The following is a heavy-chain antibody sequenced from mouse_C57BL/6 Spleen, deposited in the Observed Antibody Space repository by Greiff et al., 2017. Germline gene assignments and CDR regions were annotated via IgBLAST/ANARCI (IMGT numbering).Heavy chain of an antibody. V-gene: IGHV1-55*01. D-gene: IGHD3-1*01. J-gene: IGHJ3*02. CDR3: ARSTAEDSRHGY. CDR2: ISPGSGST. Sequence: QVQLQQPGAELLKPGASVKMSCKASGFTFTSYCITWVKQRPGQGLEWIGVISPGSGSTNYNEKFKSKATLTVDTSSSTAYMQHSNLTSEDSAVYCSARSTAEDSRHGYRGQGALVTDS. CDR1: GFTFTSYC.